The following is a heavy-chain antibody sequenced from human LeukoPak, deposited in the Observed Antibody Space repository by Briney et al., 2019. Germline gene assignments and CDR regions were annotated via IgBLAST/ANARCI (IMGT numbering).Heavy chain of an antibody. V-gene: IGHV4-61*02. CDR3: ARSTGQYQLLYFYYYRDV. CDR1: GGSISSDSFY. CDR2: IFASGST. D-gene: IGHD2-2*01. Sequence: SETLSLTCAVSGGSISSDSFYWSWIRQPAGKGLEWIGRIFASGSTNYNPSLKSRVTMSVDTSKNQFSLKLSSVTAADTAVYYCARSTGQYQLLYFYYYRDVWGKGTTVTVSS. J-gene: IGHJ6*03.